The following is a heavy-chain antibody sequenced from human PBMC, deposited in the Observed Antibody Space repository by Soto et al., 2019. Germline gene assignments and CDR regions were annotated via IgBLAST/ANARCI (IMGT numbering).Heavy chain of an antibody. Sequence: ILSLTCAVSGGSISSGGYSWSWIRQPPGKGLEWIGYIYHSGSTYYNPSLKSRVTISVDRSKNQFSLKLSSVTAADTAVYYCAREGDPPGGFDTWGQGTLVTVYS. CDR3: AREGDPPGGFDT. D-gene: IGHD3-10*01. CDR1: GGSISSGGYS. J-gene: IGHJ5*02. V-gene: IGHV4-30-2*01. CDR2: IYHSGST.